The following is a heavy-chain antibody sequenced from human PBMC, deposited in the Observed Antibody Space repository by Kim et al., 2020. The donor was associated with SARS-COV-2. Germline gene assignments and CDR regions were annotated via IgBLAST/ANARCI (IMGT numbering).Heavy chain of an antibody. Sequence: RFTISRDNSKNTLYLQMNSLRAEDTAVYYCAKELTYYYDSSGLDPNWFDPWGQGTLVTVSS. J-gene: IGHJ5*02. CDR3: AKELTYYYDSSGLDPNWFDP. V-gene: IGHV3-23*01. D-gene: IGHD3-22*01.